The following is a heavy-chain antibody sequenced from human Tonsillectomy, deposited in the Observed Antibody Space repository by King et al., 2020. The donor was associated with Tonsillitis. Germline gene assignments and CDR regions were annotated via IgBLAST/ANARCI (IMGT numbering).Heavy chain of an antibody. V-gene: IGHV3-21*04. Sequence: VQLVESGGGLVKPGGSLRLSCAGSGFTFSKYSMNWVRQAPGKGLEFVASISSGGNYIYYTDSVKGRFTISRDNAGNSLYLQMDSLRVEDTATYYCANGAGYWGQGVLVIVSS. J-gene: IGHJ4*02. CDR3: ANGAGY. CDR2: ISSGGNYI. D-gene: IGHD3-16*01. CDR1: GFTFSKYS.